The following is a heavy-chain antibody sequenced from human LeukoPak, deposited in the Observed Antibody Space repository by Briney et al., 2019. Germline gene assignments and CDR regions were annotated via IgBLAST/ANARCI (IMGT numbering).Heavy chain of an antibody. CDR1: GGTFSSYA. CDR3: ARIGSQNSSPFDY. V-gene: IGHV1-69*05. J-gene: IGHJ4*02. CDR2: IIPIFGTA. D-gene: IGHD3-10*01. Sequence: SVKVSCKASGGTFSSYAISWVRQAPGQGLEWMGRIIPIFGTANYAQKFQGRVTITTDESTSTAYMELSSLRSEETAVYYCARIGSQNSSPFDYWGQGTLVTVSS.